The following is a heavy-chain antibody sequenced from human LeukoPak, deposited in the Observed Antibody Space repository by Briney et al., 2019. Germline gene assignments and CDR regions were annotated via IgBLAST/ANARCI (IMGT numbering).Heavy chain of an antibody. CDR1: GDIVSSNSAA. CDR2: TYYRSKWYN. V-gene: IGHV6-1*01. J-gene: IGHJ5*02. D-gene: IGHD6-19*01. Sequence: SQTLSLTCAISGDIVSSNSAAWNWIRQSPSRGLEWLGRTYYRSKWYNDYAVSVKSRITINPDTSKNQFSLQLNSVTPEDTAVYYCARDWPYSSGWYNWFDPWGQGTLVTVSS. CDR3: ARDWPYSSGWYNWFDP.